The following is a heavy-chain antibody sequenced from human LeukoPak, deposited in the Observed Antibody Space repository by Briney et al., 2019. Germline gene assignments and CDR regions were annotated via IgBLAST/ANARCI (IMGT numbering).Heavy chain of an antibody. Sequence: GGSLRLSCAASGFTFSSYAMSWVRQAPGKGLEWGSAITASGYSTYYAGSVKGRFTISRDNSKNKLYVQMNSLRAEDTAVYYCAKETSGYCSSWSDYWGQGTLVTVSS. CDR2: ITASGYST. J-gene: IGHJ4*02. D-gene: IGHD6-13*01. V-gene: IGHV3-23*01. CDR3: AKETSGYCSSWSDY. CDR1: GFTFSSYA.